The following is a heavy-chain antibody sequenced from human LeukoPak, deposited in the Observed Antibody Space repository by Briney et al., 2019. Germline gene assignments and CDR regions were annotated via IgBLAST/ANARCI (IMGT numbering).Heavy chain of an antibody. J-gene: IGHJ4*02. V-gene: IGHV6-1*01. D-gene: IGHD3-10*01. Sequence: SQTLSLTCAISGDSVSINSATWNWIRQSPSRGLEWLGRTYYKSKWYNDYVLSVKSRITINPDTSKNQFSLQLNSVTPEDTAVYYCAGGTNYNSGNYLRIFDYWGQGTLVTVSS. CDR1: GDSVSINSAT. CDR2: TYYKSKWYN. CDR3: AGGTNYNSGNYLRIFDY.